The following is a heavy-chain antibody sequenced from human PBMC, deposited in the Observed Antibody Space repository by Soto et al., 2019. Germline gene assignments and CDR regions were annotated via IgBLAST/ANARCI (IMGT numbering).Heavy chain of an antibody. Sequence: ASVKVSCKASGYTFTSYGLSWVRQAPGQGLEWMGWISAYNGNTNYAQKLQGRLTLTTNTSINTAYMELNSLTSEDTAVYYCEETTCSWGQGTMVTVSS. J-gene: IGHJ4*02. CDR3: EETTCS. D-gene: IGHD2-21*01. V-gene: IGHV1-18*01. CDR2: ISAYNGNT. CDR1: GYTFTSYG.